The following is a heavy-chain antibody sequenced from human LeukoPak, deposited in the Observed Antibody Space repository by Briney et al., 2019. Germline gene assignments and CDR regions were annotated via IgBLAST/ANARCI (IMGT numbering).Heavy chain of an antibody. J-gene: IGHJ4*02. Sequence: GGSLRPAGAASVGTVSNDYFRQHRQAPGKGLEWVSIIFSRGGTYYADSVKGRFTISTDNSKNTLYLQMNSPRAEDTAVYYCARPGRGYWGQVTRVTVSS. D-gene: IGHD1-26*01. CDR3: ARPGRGY. V-gene: IGHV3-53*01. CDR2: IFSRGGT. CDR1: VGTVSNDY.